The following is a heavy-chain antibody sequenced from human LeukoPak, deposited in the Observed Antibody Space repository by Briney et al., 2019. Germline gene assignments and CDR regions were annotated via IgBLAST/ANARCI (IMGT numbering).Heavy chain of an antibody. CDR1: GFTFSSHW. CDR3: ARRIAAAAAPYYFDY. V-gene: IGHV3-74*01. Sequence: GGSLRLSCAASGFTFSSHWMHWVRQAPGKGLVWVSRINSDGSSVSYADSVKGRFTISRDNAKNTLYLQMNSLRAEDTAVYYCARRIAAAAAPYYFDYWGQGTLVTVSS. CDR2: INSDGSSV. D-gene: IGHD6-13*01. J-gene: IGHJ4*02.